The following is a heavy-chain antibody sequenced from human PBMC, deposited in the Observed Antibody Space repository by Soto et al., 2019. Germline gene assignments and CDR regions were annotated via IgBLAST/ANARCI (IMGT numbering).Heavy chain of an antibody. J-gene: IGHJ4*02. CDR3: PRDYSSGWCLDS. CDR2: ISYDESNK. CDR1: GFFFGREA. Sequence: PGGSLRLSCAGSGFFFGREAMHWVRQSPGKGLEWVAAISYDESNKAYAESVRGRFTISRDNSKNTLYLQILSLRAEDSAVYYCPRDYSSGWCLDSWGQGTLVTVSS. V-gene: IGHV3-30-3*01. D-gene: IGHD6-19*01.